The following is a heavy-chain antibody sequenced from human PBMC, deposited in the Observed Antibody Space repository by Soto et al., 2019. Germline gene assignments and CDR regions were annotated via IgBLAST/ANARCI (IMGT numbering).Heavy chain of an antibody. J-gene: IGHJ6*02. CDR3: VQSRCGGDCLQSYSSHSYYGLDV. CDR1: GFSLSTTGVG. V-gene: IGHV2-5*02. CDR2: IYWDDDK. Sequence: QITLKESGPTLVKPTQTLTLTCSFSGFSLSTTGVGVGWIRQPPGKAMEWLALIYWDDDKRYNPSLNSRLTNTKDTSKNQVGLAMTNMDPVDTATYYCVQSRCGGDCLQSYSSHSYYGLDVWGQGTTVTVSS. D-gene: IGHD2-21*02.